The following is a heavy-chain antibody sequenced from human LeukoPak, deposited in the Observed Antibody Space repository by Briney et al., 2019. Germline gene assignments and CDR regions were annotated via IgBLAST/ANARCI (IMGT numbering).Heavy chain of an antibody. CDR2: ISSSNFYI. CDR3: ARVLDGYNLSPCDY. J-gene: IGHJ4*02. V-gene: IGHV3-21*01. D-gene: IGHD5-24*01. Sequence: GGSLRLSCAASGFTFSSYSMNWVRQAPGKGLEWLSSISSSNFYIYYADSIKGRFTIYRDDAKNSLYLQMNSLRAEDTAVYYCARVLDGYNLSPCDYWGQGTLVTVSS. CDR1: GFTFSSYS.